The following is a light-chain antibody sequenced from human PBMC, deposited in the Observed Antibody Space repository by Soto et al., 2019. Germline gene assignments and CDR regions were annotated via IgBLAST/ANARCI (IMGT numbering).Light chain of an antibody. J-gene: IGLJ1*01. CDR3: TAYAGNNNFV. Sequence: QSVLTQPPSASVSPGQSVTSSCTGTRSDLGAFNYVSWYLQHPGKAPQLIIYEVNRRPSGVPERFSGSKSGNTASLTVSGLQPEDEADFYCTAYAGNNNFVFGTGTKVTVL. CDR1: RSDLGAFNY. CDR2: EVN. V-gene: IGLV2-8*01.